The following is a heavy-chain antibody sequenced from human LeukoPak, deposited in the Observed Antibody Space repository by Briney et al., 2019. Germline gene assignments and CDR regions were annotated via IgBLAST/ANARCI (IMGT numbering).Heavy chain of an antibody. CDR3: ARDLEEGSGWLDY. J-gene: IGHJ4*02. CDR2: ISSSSSYI. Sequence: GGSLRLSCAASGFTFSSYSMNWVRQAPGKGLEWVSSISSSSSYIYYADSVKGRFTISRDNAKNSLYLQMNSLRAEDTAVYYCARDLEEGSGWLDYWGQGTLVTVFS. CDR1: GFTFSSYS. V-gene: IGHV3-21*01. D-gene: IGHD6-19*01.